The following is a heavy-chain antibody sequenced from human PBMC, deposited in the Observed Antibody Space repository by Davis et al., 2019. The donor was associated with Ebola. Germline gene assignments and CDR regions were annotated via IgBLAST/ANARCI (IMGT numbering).Heavy chain of an antibody. Sequence: ESLKISCAASGFTFSSYWMSWVRQAPGKGLEGVANIQQGGDERYYVDSVKGRFLISRDDAKNSLYLQMNRPRAEDTAVYYCVRVYSGSYDPWGQGTLVTVSS. CDR3: VRVYSGSYDP. D-gene: IGHD1-26*01. CDR2: IQQGGDER. V-gene: IGHV3-7*01. J-gene: IGHJ5*02. CDR1: GFTFSSYW.